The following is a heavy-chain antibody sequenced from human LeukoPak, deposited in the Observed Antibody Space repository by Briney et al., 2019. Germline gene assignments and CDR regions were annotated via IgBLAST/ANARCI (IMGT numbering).Heavy chain of an antibody. CDR2: ISAYNGNT. CDR3: ASPVRSGDYGEDAFDF. D-gene: IGHD4-17*01. CDR1: GYTFTSYG. Sequence: ASVKVSCKASGYTFTSYGISWVRQAPGQGLEWMGWISAYNGNTNYAQKLQGRVTMTTDTSTSTAYMELRSLRSDDTAVYYCASPVRSGDYGEDAFDFWGQGTMVTVSS. V-gene: IGHV1-18*01. J-gene: IGHJ3*01.